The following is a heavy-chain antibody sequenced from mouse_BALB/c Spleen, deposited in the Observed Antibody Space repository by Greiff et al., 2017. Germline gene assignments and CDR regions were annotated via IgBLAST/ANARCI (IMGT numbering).Heavy chain of an antibody. Sequence: DLVKPGASVKLSCKASGYTFTSYWINWIKQRPGQGLEWIGRIAPESGSTYYNEMFKGKATLTVDTSSSTAYIQLSSLSSEDSAVYFCARYYRYDAMDYWGQGTSVTVSS. CDR3: ARYYRYDAMDY. J-gene: IGHJ4*01. D-gene: IGHD2-14*01. V-gene: IGHV1S41*01. CDR1: GYTFTSYW. CDR2: IAPESGST.